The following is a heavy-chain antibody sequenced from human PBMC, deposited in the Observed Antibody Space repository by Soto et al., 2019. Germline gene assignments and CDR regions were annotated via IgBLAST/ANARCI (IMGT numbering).Heavy chain of an antibody. V-gene: IGHV3-74*01. J-gene: IGHJ3*02. CDR2: TNNGGSAT. D-gene: IGHD5-12*01. CDR1: GFGFSSYW. Sequence: PGGSLRLSCAASGFGFSSYWMHWVRQAPGKGLVWVSRTNNGGSATTYADSVRGRFTSFRDNAKNTLFLQMTSLGVEDTAVYYCAREMATISLGAFDIWGEGTMVTVSS. CDR3: AREMATISLGAFDI.